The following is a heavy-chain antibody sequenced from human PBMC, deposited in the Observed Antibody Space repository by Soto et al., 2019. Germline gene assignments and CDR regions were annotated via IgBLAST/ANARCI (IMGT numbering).Heavy chain of an antibody. J-gene: IGHJ4*02. CDR3: ARAAPSGYVVDI. CDR2: MNPSTGDT. V-gene: IGHV1-8*01. Sequence: QVQLVQSGAEVKKPGASVKVSCKASGYTLTSYDINWVRQATGQGLEWVGWMNPSTGDTGYAQKFHGRVIMTSKASIGTAYMELNSLRSEDTAVYYCARAAPSGYVVDIWGQGTLVTVSS. CDR1: GYTLTSYD. D-gene: IGHD3-22*01.